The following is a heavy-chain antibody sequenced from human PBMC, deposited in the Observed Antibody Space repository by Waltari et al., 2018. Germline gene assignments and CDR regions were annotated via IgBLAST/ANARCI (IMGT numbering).Heavy chain of an antibody. CDR2: IKQDGCEK. CDR3: ARDEGIAVAGTRLLDYFDY. D-gene: IGHD6-19*01. J-gene: IGHJ4*02. Sequence: EVQLVESGGGLVQPGGSLRLSCAASGFTFSSYWMSWVRQAPGKGLEWVANIKQDGCEKDYVDAVKGRFTISRDNAKNALYLQMNSLRAEDTAVYYCARDEGIAVAGTRLLDYFDYWGQGTLVTVSS. CDR1: GFTFSSYW. V-gene: IGHV3-7*01.